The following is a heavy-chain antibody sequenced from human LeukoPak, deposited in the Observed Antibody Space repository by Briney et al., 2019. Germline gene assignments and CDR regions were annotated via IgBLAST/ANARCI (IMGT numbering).Heavy chain of an antibody. CDR3: ARDLLSMILDY. V-gene: IGHV1-69*04. CDR1: GGTLNTYA. Sequence: SVKVSCKASGGTLNTYAISWVRQAPGQGLEWMGRIIPILDITDHAQRFQGRVTITADKSTSTVYMELSSLRSEDTAVYYCARDLLSMILDYWGQGTLVTVSS. D-gene: IGHD3-22*01. CDR2: IIPILDIT. J-gene: IGHJ4*02.